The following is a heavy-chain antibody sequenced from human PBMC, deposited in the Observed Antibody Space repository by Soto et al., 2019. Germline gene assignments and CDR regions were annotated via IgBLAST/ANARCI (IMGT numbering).Heavy chain of an antibody. V-gene: IGHV4-59*12. Sequence: SLETPSLPWTVAGVSISDFYWGWIRQPPGKGLEWIGYIYYSGSTNYNPSLKSRVTISVDTSKNQFSLKLSSVTAADTAVYYCARGAHYSSPFRWFAPWGQGTLVTVSS. CDR2: IYYSGST. J-gene: IGHJ5*02. CDR1: GVSISDFY. CDR3: ARGAHYSSPFRWFAP. D-gene: IGHD6-13*01.